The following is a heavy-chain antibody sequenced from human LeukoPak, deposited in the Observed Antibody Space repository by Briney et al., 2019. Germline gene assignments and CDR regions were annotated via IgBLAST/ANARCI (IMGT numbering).Heavy chain of an antibody. V-gene: IGHV3-23*01. CDR2: ISRSGDNT. J-gene: IGHJ6*02. CDR1: GFTFSSYT. Sequence: GASLRLSCAASGFTFSSYTMTWVRQAPGKGLEWVSAISRSGDNTYYADSVKGRFTISRDNSKNTLYLQMNSLRAEDTALYYCARGGGMDVWGQGTTVTVSS. CDR3: ARGGGMDV.